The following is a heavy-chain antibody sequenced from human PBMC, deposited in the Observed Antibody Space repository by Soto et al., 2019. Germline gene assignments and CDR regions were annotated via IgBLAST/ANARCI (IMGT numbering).Heavy chain of an antibody. D-gene: IGHD3-9*01. J-gene: IGHJ3*02. CDR2: IFYGGGT. CDR1: GDSISSHR. CDR3: ARDPTGFDAFDI. V-gene: IGHV4-59*11. Sequence: SETLSLTCTVSGDSISSHRWNWVRQSPGKGLEWIGYIFYGGGTKYNPFLKSRVTISLDTSKNQFSLKLSSVTAADMAVYYCARDPTGFDAFDIWGQGTVVTVSS.